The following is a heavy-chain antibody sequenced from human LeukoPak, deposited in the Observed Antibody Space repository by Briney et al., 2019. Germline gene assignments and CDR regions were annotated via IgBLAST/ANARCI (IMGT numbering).Heavy chain of an antibody. D-gene: IGHD6-13*01. CDR1: GGTFSSYA. CDR3: ARGGAAAGTTGNWFDP. Sequence: GASVKVSCKASGGTFSSYAISWVRQAPGQGLEWMGRIIPILGIANYAQKFQGRVTITADKSTSTAYMELSSLRSEDTAVYYCARGGAAAGTTGNWFDPWGQGTLVTVSS. CDR2: IIPILGIA. J-gene: IGHJ5*02. V-gene: IGHV1-69*04.